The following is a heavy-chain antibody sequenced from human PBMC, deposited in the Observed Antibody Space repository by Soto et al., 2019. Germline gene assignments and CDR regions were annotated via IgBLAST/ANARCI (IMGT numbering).Heavy chain of an antibody. CDR2: IIPIFGTA. J-gene: IGHJ4*02. D-gene: IGHD1-1*01. CDR3: ARDRRSYNSVVFLQLDY. CDR1: VCTFSSYA. V-gene: IGHV1-69*13. Sequence: GASVKVSCKASVCTFSSYAISWVRQAPGQGLEWMGGIIPIFGTANYAQKFQGRVTITADESTSTAYMELSSLRSEDTAVYYCARDRRSYNSVVFLQLDYWGQGTLVTVSS.